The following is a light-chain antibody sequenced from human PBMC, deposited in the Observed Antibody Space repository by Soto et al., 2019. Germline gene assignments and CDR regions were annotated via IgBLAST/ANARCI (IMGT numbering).Light chain of an antibody. CDR3: AAWDDSLRV. J-gene: IGLJ1*01. CDR1: SSNIGSNY. Sequence: QSALTQPPSASGTPGQRVTISCSGSSSNIGSNYVYWYQQLPGTAPKLLIYRNNQRPSGVPDRFPGSKSGTSASLAISGLRSEDEADYYCAAWDDSLRVFGTGTKVT. V-gene: IGLV1-47*01. CDR2: RNN.